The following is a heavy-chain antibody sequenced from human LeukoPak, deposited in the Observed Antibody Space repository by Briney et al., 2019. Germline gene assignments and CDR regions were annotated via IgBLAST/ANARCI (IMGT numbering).Heavy chain of an antibody. CDR1: GFTFTGYD. CDR3: ARGDYGDNDARDY. V-gene: IGHV1-2*02. CDR2: INPNSGGT. J-gene: IGHJ4*02. D-gene: IGHD4-17*01. Sequence: ASVKVSCAASGFTFTGYDMNWVRQAPGQGLEWMGWINPNSGGTNYAQKFQGRVTMTRDTCISTAYMELSRLRADDTAVYYCARGDYGDNDARDYWGQGTLVTVSS.